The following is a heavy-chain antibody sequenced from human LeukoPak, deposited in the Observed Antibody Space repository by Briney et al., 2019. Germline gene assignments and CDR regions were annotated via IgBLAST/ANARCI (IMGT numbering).Heavy chain of an antibody. V-gene: IGHV4-39*07. Sequence: SETLSLTCTVSGGSISSRSYYWGWIRQPPGKGLEWIGSIYYSGSTYYNPSLQSRVTISVDTSKNQFSLKLSSVTAADTAVYYCARVQSRLSWFDPWGQGTLVTVSS. J-gene: IGHJ5*02. CDR3: ARVQSRLSWFDP. CDR1: GGSISSRSYY. CDR2: IYYSGST.